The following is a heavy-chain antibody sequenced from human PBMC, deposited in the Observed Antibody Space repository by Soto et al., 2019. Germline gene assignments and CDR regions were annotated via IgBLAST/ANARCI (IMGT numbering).Heavy chain of an antibody. J-gene: IGHJ5*02. D-gene: IGHD2-2*01. CDR2: ISLYSDGT. CDR3: ARVVPGAEAWFGP. V-gene: IGHV1-18*01. Sequence: XSVQASCKTSGYTFSNYGITLVRQAPGQPLEWLGWISLYSDGTNYAQKFQGRVSMTTDASTTTAYMELRSLRSDDTAVYYCARVVPGAEAWFGPWGQGTLVTVSS. CDR1: GYTFSNYG.